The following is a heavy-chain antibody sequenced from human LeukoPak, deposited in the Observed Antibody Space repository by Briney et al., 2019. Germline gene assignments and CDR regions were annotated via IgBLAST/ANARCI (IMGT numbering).Heavy chain of an antibody. D-gene: IGHD6-19*01. Sequence: GGSLRLSCAASGFTFSTYDMHWVRQTTGNGLEWVSAIGTVGDTYYPDSVKGRFTISRENAKNSLYLQMNSLRAGDTAVYYCARQRETAVAGTGFDYWGQGTLVTVSS. CDR2: IGTVGDT. CDR3: ARQRETAVAGTGFDY. V-gene: IGHV3-13*01. J-gene: IGHJ4*02. CDR1: GFTFSTYD.